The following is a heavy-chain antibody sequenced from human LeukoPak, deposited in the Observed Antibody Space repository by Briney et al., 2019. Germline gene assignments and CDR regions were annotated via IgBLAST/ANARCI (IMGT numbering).Heavy chain of an antibody. J-gene: IGHJ6*02. CDR3: ARHTQQPPLYGFGMDV. V-gene: IGHV5-51*01. CDR1: GYSFTTHW. CDR2: IYAHDSTT. Sequence: GESLKISCKGSGYSFTTHWIGWVRQMPGKGLEWMGIIYAHDSTTRYSPSFQGQVTISVDKSITTAYLQWSSLKASDIAIYYCARHTQQPPLYGFGMDVWGQGTTVTVS. D-gene: IGHD6-13*01.